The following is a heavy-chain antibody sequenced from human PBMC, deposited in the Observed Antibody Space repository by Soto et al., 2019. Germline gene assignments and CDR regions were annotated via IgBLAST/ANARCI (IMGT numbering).Heavy chain of an antibody. V-gene: IGHV4-59*01. Sequence: SETLSLTCTVSGGSISGYYWSWIRQPPGKGLEWIGYIYYSGSTFYNPSLKSRVAMSVDPSKDQFSLKLYSVTAADTAVYYCAREQVVAKGSYYYGLDVWSQGTTVTVSS. J-gene: IGHJ6*02. CDR2: IYYSGST. CDR1: GGSISGYY. CDR3: AREQVVAKGSYYYGLDV. D-gene: IGHD2-15*01.